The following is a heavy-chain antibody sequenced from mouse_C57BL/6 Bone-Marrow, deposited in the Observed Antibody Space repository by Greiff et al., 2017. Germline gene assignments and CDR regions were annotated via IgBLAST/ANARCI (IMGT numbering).Heavy chain of an antibody. CDR3: ARIYYAIDY. D-gene: IGHD1-1*01. CDR2: IDPSDSYT. CDR1: GYTFTSYW. V-gene: IGHV1-69*01. Sequence: QVQLQQPGAELVMPGASVKLSCKASGYTFTSYWMHWVKQRPGQGLEWIGEIDPSDSYTNYNQKFKGKSTLTVDKSSSTAYMQLSSLTSEDSAVYYCARIYYAIDYWGQGTTLTVSS. J-gene: IGHJ2*01.